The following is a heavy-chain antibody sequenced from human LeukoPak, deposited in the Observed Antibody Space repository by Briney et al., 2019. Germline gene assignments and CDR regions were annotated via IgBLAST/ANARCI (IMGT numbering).Heavy chain of an antibody. J-gene: IGHJ4*02. D-gene: IGHD1-1*01. CDR3: ARGPAHRLEPIDY. V-gene: IGHV1-2*02. Sequence: ASVKVSCKASGYTFTGYYMHWVRQAPGQGLEWMGWINPNSGGTNYAQKFHGRVTMTRDTSISTAYMELSRLRSDDTAVYYCARGPAHRLEPIDYWGQGTLVTVSS. CDR2: INPNSGGT. CDR1: GYTFTGYY.